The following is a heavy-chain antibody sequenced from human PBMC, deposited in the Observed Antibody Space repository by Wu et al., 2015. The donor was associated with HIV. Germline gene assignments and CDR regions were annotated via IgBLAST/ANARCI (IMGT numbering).Heavy chain of an antibody. CDR2: INPSGGST. D-gene: IGHD6-19*01. J-gene: IGHJ4*02. CDR1: GYTFTSYY. CDR3: ARQRAYTSGWYIFDY. V-gene: IGHV1-46*01. Sequence: VQMVQSETEVMKPGASVKVSCKASGYTFTSYYMHWVRQAPGQGLEWMGIINPSGGSTSYAQKFQGRVTMTRDTSISTANMELSSLRSEDTAVYYCARQRAYTSGWYIFDYWGQGTLVTVSS.